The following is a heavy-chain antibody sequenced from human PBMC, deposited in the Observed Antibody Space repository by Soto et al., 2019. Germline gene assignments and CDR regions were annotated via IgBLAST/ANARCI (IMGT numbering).Heavy chain of an antibody. CDR3: ARELRFGEDYYGMDV. Sequence: SESLSLTCTVSGGSISSGGYYWSWIRQHPGKGLEWIGYIYYSGSTYYNPSLKSRVTISVDTSKNQFSLKLSSVAAADTAVYYCARELRFGEDYYGMDVWGQGTTVTGSS. CDR2: IYYSGST. D-gene: IGHD3-10*01. V-gene: IGHV4-31*03. J-gene: IGHJ6*02. CDR1: GGSISSGGYY.